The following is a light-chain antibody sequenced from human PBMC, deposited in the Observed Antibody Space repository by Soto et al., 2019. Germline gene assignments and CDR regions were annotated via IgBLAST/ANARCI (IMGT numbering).Light chain of an antibody. CDR2: GAS. J-gene: IGKJ1*01. V-gene: IGKV3-20*01. CDR1: QSVSSSY. CDR3: QQYGSSPRT. Sequence: EIVLTQSPDTLSLSPGERATLSCRASQSVSSSYLAWYQQKPGQAPRLLIYGASSRATGIPDRFSGSGSGTDFTLIISRLEPEDFAEYYCQQYGSSPRTFGQGTKVDIK.